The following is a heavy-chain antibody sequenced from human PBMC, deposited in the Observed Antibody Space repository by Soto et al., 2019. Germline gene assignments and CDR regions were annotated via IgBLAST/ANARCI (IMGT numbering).Heavy chain of an antibody. CDR2: ISSSSSYI. CDR3: ARATYYDFWSGYQNYFDY. V-gene: IGHV3-21*01. CDR1: GFTFSSYS. Sequence: EVQLVESGGGLVKPGGSLRLSCAASGFTFSSYSINWVRQAPGKGLEWVSSISSSSSYIYYADSVKGRFTISRDNAKNSLYLQMNSLRAEDTAVYYCARATYYDFWSGYQNYFDYWGQGTLVTVSS. D-gene: IGHD3-3*01. J-gene: IGHJ4*02.